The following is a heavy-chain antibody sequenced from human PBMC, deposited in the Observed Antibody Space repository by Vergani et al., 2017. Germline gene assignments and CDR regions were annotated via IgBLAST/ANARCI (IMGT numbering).Heavy chain of an antibody. CDR2: IYTSGST. CDR1: GGSISSGSYY. V-gene: IGHV4-61*02. Sequence: QVQLQESGPGLVKPSQTLSLTCTVSGGSISSGSYYWSWIRQPAGKGLEWIGRIYTSGSTNYNPSLKSRVTISVDTSKNPFSLKLCSVTAADTDVYYCARGVVPAAIDYFDYWGQGTLVTVSS. J-gene: IGHJ4*02. CDR3: ARGVVPAAIDYFDY. D-gene: IGHD2-2*02.